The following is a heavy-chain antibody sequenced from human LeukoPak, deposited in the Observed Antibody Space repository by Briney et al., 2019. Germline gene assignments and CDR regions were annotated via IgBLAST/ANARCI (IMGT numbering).Heavy chain of an antibody. Sequence: GASVKVSCKASGGTFSSYGISWVRQAPGQGLEWMGWISAYNGNTNYAQKLQGRVTMTTDTSTSTAYMELRSLRSDDTAVYYCARVPLPTTVTTTPYFFDYWGQGTLVTVFS. D-gene: IGHD4-17*01. CDR3: ARVPLPTTVTTTPYFFDY. CDR2: ISAYNGNT. J-gene: IGHJ4*02. CDR1: GGTFSSYG. V-gene: IGHV1-18*01.